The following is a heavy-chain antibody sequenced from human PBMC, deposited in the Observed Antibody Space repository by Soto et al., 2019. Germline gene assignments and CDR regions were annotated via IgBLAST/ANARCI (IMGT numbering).Heavy chain of an antibody. V-gene: IGHV1-69*01. Sequence: QVQLVQSGAEVKKPGSSVNVSCKASGGTFSNYGISWVRQVPGQGLEWMAGIIPMFGSANYAQRFQDRVTITADESTSTAYMELSSLRYEDTAVYYCAAYSSGWYNFDYWGQGSLVTVSS. CDR3: AAYSSGWYNFDY. CDR1: GGTFSNYG. CDR2: IIPMFGSA. J-gene: IGHJ4*02. D-gene: IGHD6-19*01.